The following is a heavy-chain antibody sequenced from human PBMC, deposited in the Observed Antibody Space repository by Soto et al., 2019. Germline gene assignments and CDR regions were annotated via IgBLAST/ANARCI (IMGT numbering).Heavy chain of an antibody. J-gene: IGHJ6*02. V-gene: IGHV3-23*01. CDR1: EFTFSNYA. CDR2: IGSSGATT. CDR3: AKGNDFWFAQSYGMDV. Sequence: PGGSLRLSCAASEFTFSNYAMSWVRQAPGKGLEWVSAIGSSGATTYSADSVKGRFTISRDNSKNMLYLQMNSLRAEDTAVYYCAKGNDFWFAQSYGMDVWGQGTTVTVSS. D-gene: IGHD3-3*01.